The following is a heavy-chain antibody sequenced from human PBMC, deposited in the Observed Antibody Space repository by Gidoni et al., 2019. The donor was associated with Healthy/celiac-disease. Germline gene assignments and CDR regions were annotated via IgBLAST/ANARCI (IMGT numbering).Heavy chain of an antibody. Sequence: EVQRVESGGGLVQPGGSLGLSCADSGFPFSSDWRSWVRQAPGKGLEWVANIKQDGSEKYYVDSVKGRFTISRDNAKNSLYLQMNSLRAEDTAVYYCARGAPDPYANDWLAGRTRDWNDAFDIWGQGTMVTVSS. CDR2: IKQDGSEK. CDR1: GFPFSSDW. J-gene: IGHJ3*02. D-gene: IGHD1-1*01. V-gene: IGHV3-7*01. CDR3: ARGAPDPYANDWLAGRTRDWNDAFDI.